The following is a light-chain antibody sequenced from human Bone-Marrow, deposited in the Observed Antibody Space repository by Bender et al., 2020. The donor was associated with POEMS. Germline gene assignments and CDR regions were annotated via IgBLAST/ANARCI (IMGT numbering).Light chain of an antibody. J-gene: IGLJ3*02. CDR2: GNS. Sequence: QSVLTQPPSVSGAPGQRVTMSCTGSSSNIGAGYGVHWYQQLPGTAPKLLMYGNSNRPSGVPDRFSGSKSGTSASLAISGLQSEDEADYYCAAWEDSLNGWVFGGGTKLTVL. CDR3: AAWEDSLNGWV. CDR1: SSNIGAGYG. V-gene: IGLV1-50*01.